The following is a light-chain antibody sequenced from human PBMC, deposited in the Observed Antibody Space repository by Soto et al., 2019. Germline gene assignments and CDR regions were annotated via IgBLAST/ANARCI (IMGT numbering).Light chain of an antibody. V-gene: IGKV3-20*01. Sequence: KQSPDSLSVSLGERATLSCRASQSVSSHLAWYQQKPGQAPRLLMYGASSRATGIPDRFSGTGSGTDFTLTISGLEPEDFAVYYCQQYGSSPYTFGLGTRLEI. J-gene: IGKJ5*01. CDR1: QSVSSH. CDR2: GAS. CDR3: QQYGSSPYT.